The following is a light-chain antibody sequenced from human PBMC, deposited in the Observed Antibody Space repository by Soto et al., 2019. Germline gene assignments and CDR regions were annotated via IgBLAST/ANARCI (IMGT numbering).Light chain of an antibody. CDR3: QQLNTYPFI. V-gene: IGKV1-9*01. J-gene: IGKJ5*01. CDR2: AAS. Sequence: DIQLTQSPSFLSASVGDRVTITCRASQGIDTYLAWYQQEPGKAPKLLIYAASFLQSGVPSRFSGSGSGTEFTLTISSLQPENFAAYYCQQLNTYPFIFGQGTRLEIK. CDR1: QGIDTY.